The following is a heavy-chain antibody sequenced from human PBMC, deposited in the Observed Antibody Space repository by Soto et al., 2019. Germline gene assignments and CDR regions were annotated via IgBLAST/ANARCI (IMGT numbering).Heavy chain of an antibody. CDR2: IGTAGDT. Sequence: GGSLRLSCAASGFTFSSYDMHWVRQATGKGLEWVSAIGTAGDTYYPGSVKGRFTISRENAKNSLYLQMNSLRAEDTAVYYCAREPSLRAFDLWGRGTLVTVSS. CDR1: GFTFSSYD. CDR3: AREPSLRAFDL. V-gene: IGHV3-13*01. D-gene: IGHD3-16*01. J-gene: IGHJ2*01.